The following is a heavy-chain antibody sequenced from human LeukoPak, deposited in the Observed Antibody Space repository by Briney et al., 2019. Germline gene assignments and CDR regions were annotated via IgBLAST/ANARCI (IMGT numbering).Heavy chain of an antibody. J-gene: IGHJ4*02. CDR3: AKGVYDSSGYEDY. V-gene: IGHV3-30*02. CDR2: IRYDGSNK. Sequence: GGSLRLSCAASGFTFSSYGMHWVRQAPGKGLEWVAFIRYDGSNKYYADSVKGRFTISRDNSKNTLYLQMNSLRAEDTAVYYCAKGVYDSSGYEDYWGQGTLVIVSS. CDR1: GFTFSSYG. D-gene: IGHD3-22*01.